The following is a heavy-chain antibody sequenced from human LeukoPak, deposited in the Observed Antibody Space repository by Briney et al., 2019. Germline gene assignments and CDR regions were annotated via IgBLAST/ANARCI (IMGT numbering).Heavy chain of an antibody. Sequence: PSETLSLTCTVSGGSISSGGYYWSWIRQHPGKGLEWIGYIYYSGSTYYNPSLKSRVTISVDTSKNQFSLKLSSVTAEDTAVYYCATELPNDFWSGPGFDYWXXXTXVXXSS. CDR1: GGSISSGGYY. V-gene: IGHV4-31*03. J-gene: IGHJ4*01. D-gene: IGHD3-3*01. CDR3: ATELPNDFWSGPGFDY. CDR2: IYYSGST.